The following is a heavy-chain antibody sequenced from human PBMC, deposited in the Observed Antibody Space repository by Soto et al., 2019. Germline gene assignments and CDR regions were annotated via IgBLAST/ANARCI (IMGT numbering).Heavy chain of an antibody. CDR3: ARDRSPGIAAGGPDY. V-gene: IGHV3-33*01. J-gene: IGHJ4*02. Sequence: QVQLVESGGGVVQPGRSLRLSCAASGFTFSSYGMHWVRQAPGKGLEWVAVIWYDGNTKYYADSVKGRLTLSRANSKNTLYLQMNTPRGEDTSVYYCARDRSPGIAAGGPDYWGQGTLVTVSS. D-gene: IGHD6-13*01. CDR1: GFTFSSYG. CDR2: IWYDGNTK.